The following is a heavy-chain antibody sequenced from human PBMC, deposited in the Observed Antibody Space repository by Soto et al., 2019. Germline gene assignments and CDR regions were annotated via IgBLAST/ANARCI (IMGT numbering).Heavy chain of an antibody. CDR3: ARYRREEVAGYTLDN. J-gene: IGHJ4*02. Sequence: SETLSLTCTVSGGSISSNYWTWIRQPPGKGLEWIGYVYNSGSTNYNPSLKSRVTISEDTSKSQFSLKVNSMTAADTAVYYCARYRREEVAGYTLDNWGQGILVTVS. CDR1: GGSISSNY. CDR2: VYNSGST. V-gene: IGHV4-59*01. D-gene: IGHD2-15*01.